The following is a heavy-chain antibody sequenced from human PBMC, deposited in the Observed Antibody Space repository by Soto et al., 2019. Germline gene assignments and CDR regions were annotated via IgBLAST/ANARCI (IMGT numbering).Heavy chain of an antibody. V-gene: IGHV1-69*13. J-gene: IGHJ3*02. D-gene: IGHD2-2*01. CDR2: IIPIFGTA. Sequence: GASVKGSCKASAGAFSSYAISWVRQAPGQGREWRGGIIPIFGTANYAQKFQGRVTITADESTSTAYMELSRLRAEDTAVYYCASHARDCSSTSCLLSDAFDIWGQGTMVPVSS. CDR1: AGAFSSYA. CDR3: ASHARDCSSTSCLLSDAFDI.